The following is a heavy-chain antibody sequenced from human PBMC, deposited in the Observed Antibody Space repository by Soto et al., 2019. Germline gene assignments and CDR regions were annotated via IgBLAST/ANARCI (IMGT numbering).Heavy chain of an antibody. D-gene: IGHD3-16*01. V-gene: IGHV1-3*01. CDR3: ERGGTPIDY. CDR2: INACNGNT. J-gene: IGHJ4*02. Sequence: ASVTVSCKASGYTFTSSAIAWVRQAPGQRLEWMGWINACNGNTKYAQNFQGRVTMTTDTSTSTAYMELRSLRSEDTAVYYCERGGTPIDYWGQGTLVTVSS. CDR1: GYTFTSSA.